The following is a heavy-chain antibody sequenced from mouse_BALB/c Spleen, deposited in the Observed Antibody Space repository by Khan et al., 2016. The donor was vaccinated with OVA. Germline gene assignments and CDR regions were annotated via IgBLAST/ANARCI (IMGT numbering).Heavy chain of an antibody. Sequence: QVQLQQSGAELATPWHSVKMSCTASGYTFTSYWMHWINQRPGQGLEWIGYINPTPGSTYYNQKFKDKATLTADKSSSTAYMQLSSLTSDDSAVYYCARDRIDYWGQGTALTVSS. V-gene: IGHV1-4*01. J-gene: IGHJ2*01. CDR1: GYTFTSYW. CDR3: ARDRIDY. CDR2: INPTPGST.